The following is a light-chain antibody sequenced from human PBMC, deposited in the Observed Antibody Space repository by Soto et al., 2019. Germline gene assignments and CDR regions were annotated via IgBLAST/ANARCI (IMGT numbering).Light chain of an antibody. Sequence: QSAVTQPPSASRTPGQRVTIPCSGSSSDIGSNSVNWYQQLPGAAPRLLIYANDHRPSGVPDRFSASKSGTSASLAISGVRSEDEAFYYCATWSDSLKGWVFGGGTKLTVL. V-gene: IGLV1-44*01. CDR1: SSDIGSNS. CDR2: AND. CDR3: ATWSDSLKGWV. J-gene: IGLJ3*02.